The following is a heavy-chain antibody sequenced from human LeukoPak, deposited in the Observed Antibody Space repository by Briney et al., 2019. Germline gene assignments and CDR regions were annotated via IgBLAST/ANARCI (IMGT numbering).Heavy chain of an antibody. CDR1: GYTFTSYA. CDR3: ARDKGYCSSTSCSYMDY. D-gene: IGHD2-2*01. J-gene: IGHJ4*02. CDR2: INAGNGDT. Sequence: APVKVSCKASGYTFTSYAMHWVRQAPGQRLEWMGWINAGNGDTKYSQKFQGRVTITRDTSASTAYMELSSLRSEDTAVYYCARDKGYCSSTSCSYMDYWGQGTLVTVSS. V-gene: IGHV1-3*01.